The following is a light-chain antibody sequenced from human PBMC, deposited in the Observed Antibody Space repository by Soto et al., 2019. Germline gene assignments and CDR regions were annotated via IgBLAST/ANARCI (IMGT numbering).Light chain of an antibody. CDR1: QSVSSY. J-gene: IGKJ2*01. CDR2: DAS. V-gene: IGKV3-11*01. Sequence: EIVLTQSPATLSLSPGERATLSCRASQSVSSYLAWYQQKPGQAPRLLIYDASNRATGIPARFSGSGSGTDFTLTISSLEPEDFAVYYCQQRSNWLQTFGQGTKLEIE. CDR3: QQRSNWLQT.